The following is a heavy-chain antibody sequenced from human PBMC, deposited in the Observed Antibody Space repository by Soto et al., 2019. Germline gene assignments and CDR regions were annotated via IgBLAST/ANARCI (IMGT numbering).Heavy chain of an antibody. CDR1: GFTFSSYA. V-gene: IGHV3-23*01. CDR3: AIPVEYYDILTGYYGTPQNDY. CDR2: ISGDAVGT. D-gene: IGHD3-9*01. J-gene: IGHJ4*02. Sequence: GGSLRLSCAASGFTFSSYAMTWVRQAPGKGLEWVSGISGDAVGTHYAESVKGRFTISRDNSMGTLYLQMKSLRAEDTAVYYCAIPVEYYDILTGYYGTPQNDYWGQGTLVTVSS.